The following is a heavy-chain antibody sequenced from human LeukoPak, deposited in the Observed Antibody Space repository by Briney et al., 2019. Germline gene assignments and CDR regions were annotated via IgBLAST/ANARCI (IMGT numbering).Heavy chain of an antibody. V-gene: IGHV4-38-2*02. CDR3: ARPLGYDSSGHPLDY. J-gene: IGHJ4*02. CDR1: GYSISSGYY. CDR2: IYHSGST. Sequence: SETLSLTCSVSGYSISSGYYWGWIRQPPGKGLEWIGIIYHSGSTYYNPSLKSRVTISVDTSKNQFSLKLSSVTAADTAVYYCARPLGYDSSGHPLDYWGQGTLVTVSS. D-gene: IGHD3-22*01.